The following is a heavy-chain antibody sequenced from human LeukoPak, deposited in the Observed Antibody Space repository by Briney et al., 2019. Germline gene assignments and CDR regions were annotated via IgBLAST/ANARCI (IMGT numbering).Heavy chain of an antibody. Sequence: SETLSLTCSVSGGSISTNYCSWFRQPPGKGLEWIGYLYYTGSTNYNPSLKSRVTISVDTSKNQFSLKVRSVTAADTAVYYCARFTYTTRPSDVWGKGTTVTVSS. V-gene: IGHV4-59*01. CDR1: GGSISTNY. CDR3: ARFTYTTRPSDV. D-gene: IGHD3-16*01. J-gene: IGHJ6*04. CDR2: LYYTGST.